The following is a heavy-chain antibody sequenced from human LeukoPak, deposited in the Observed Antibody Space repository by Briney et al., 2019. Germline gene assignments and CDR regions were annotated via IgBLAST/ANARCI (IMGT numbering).Heavy chain of an antibody. CDR1: GFTVSSYE. V-gene: IGHV3-48*03. CDR3: ASGPPYYYDSSGYFYFDY. CDR2: ISSSGSTI. Sequence: GGSLRLSCAASGFTVSSYEMNWVRQAPGKGLEWVSYISSSGSTIYYADSVKGRFTISRDNAKNSLYLQMNSLRAEDTAVYYCASGPPYYYDSSGYFYFDYWGQGTLVTVSS. D-gene: IGHD3-22*01. J-gene: IGHJ4*02.